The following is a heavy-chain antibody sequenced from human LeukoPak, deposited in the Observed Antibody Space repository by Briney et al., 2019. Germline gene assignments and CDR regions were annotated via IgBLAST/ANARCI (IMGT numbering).Heavy chain of an antibody. Sequence: GWSLRLSCATSGFAFSSYWMLWVRQVPGKGLVWVSRISGDGSTTTYADSVKGRFTISRDNTKNILYLQMDSLRTEDTAIYYCARSQFDYWGQGILVTASS. V-gene: IGHV3-74*01. CDR3: ARSQFDY. CDR1: GFAFSSYW. CDR2: ISGDGSTT. J-gene: IGHJ4*02.